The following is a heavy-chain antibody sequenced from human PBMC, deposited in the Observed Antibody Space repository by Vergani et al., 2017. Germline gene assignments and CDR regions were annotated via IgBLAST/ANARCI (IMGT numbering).Heavy chain of an antibody. V-gene: IGHV3-9*01. J-gene: IGHJ4*02. Sequence: EVQLVESGGGLVQPGRSLRLSCAASGFTFDDYAMHWVRQAPGKGLEWVSGISWNSGSIGYADSVKGRFTISRDNAKNALYLQMNSLRAEDTAVYYCARDFRIAVAGNDYWGQGTLVTVSS. CDR2: ISWNSGSI. CDR3: ARDFRIAVAGNDY. D-gene: IGHD6-19*01. CDR1: GFTFDDYA.